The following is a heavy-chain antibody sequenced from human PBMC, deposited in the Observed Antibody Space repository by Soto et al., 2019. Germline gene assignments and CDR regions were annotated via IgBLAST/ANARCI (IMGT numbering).Heavy chain of an antibody. CDR2: ISHDGNNK. Sequence: QVQLVQSGGGVVQPGRSLRLSCAASGFTFSSYVTHWVRQAPGKGLEWVAVISHDGNNKYYADSVKGRFTISRDNSKNTMYLQMNSLRPEDTAVYYCAKGGPDCASTTCYLLVAFDIWGQGTMVTVSS. J-gene: IGHJ3*02. CDR3: AKGGPDCASTTCYLLVAFDI. D-gene: IGHD2-2*01. V-gene: IGHV3-30*18. CDR1: GFTFSSYV.